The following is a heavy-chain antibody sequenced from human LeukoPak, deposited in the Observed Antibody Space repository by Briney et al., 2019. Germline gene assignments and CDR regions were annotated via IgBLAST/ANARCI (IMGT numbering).Heavy chain of an antibody. CDR3: ARGPYDFWSGYPRDYFDY. J-gene: IGHJ4*02. CDR2: INPSGGST. Sequence: ASVNLSCKASGYTFSSYYMHWVRQAPGPGLELMGIINPSGGSTTYAQKSQGRRTITRDTSTRTVYMDLSSLRSEDTAVYYCARGPYDFWSGYPRDYFDYWGQGTLVTVSS. V-gene: IGHV1-46*01. D-gene: IGHD3-3*01. CDR1: GYTFSSYY.